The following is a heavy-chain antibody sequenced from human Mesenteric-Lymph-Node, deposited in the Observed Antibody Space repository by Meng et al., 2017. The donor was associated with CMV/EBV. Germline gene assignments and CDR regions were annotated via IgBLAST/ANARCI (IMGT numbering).Heavy chain of an antibody. CDR2: INHSGST. V-gene: IGHV4-34*01. D-gene: IGHD6-19*01. Sequence: GSLRLSCAVYGGSFSGYYWSWIRQPPGKGLEWIGEINHSGSTNYNPSLKSRVTMSVDTSKNQFSVKLSSVTAADTAVYYCAREASSDWGQGTLVTVSS. CDR3: AREASSD. CDR1: GGSFSGYY. J-gene: IGHJ4*02.